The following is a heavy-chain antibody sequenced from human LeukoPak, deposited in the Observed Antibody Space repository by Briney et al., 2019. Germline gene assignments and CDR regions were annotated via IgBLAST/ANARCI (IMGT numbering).Heavy chain of an antibody. J-gene: IGHJ4*02. CDR3: AKYGPQDSGSSHFDY. D-gene: IGHD1-26*01. CDR1: GFTFSSYW. V-gene: IGHV3-23*01. Sequence: GGSLRLSCAASGFTFSSYWMNWVRQAPGKGLEWVSAIRDSGSSTHYADSVKGRFTTSRDNSKNTLFLQMNSLRAEDTAIYYCAKYGPQDSGSSHFDYWGQGALVTVSS. CDR2: IRDSGSST.